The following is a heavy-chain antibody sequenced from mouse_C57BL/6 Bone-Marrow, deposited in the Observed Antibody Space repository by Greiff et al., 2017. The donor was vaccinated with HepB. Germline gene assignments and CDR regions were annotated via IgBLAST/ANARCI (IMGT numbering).Heavy chain of an antibody. CDR1: GFSFNTYA. J-gene: IGHJ2*01. D-gene: IGHD3-3*01. CDR3: VRHGGDENY. V-gene: IGHV10-1*01. CDR2: IRSKSNNYAT. Sequence: EVKLVESGGGLVQPKGSLKLSCAASGFSFNTYAMNWVRQAPGKGLEWVARIRSKSNNYATYYADSVKDRFTISRDDSESMLYLQMNNLKTEDTAMYYCVRHGGDENYWGQGTTLTVSS.